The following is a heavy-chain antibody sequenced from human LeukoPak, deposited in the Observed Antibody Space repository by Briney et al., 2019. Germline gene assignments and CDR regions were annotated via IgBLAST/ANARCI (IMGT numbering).Heavy chain of an antibody. CDR1: GYTFTSYD. J-gene: IGHJ6*02. CDR3: ARLGYYYGSGSRESYGMDV. V-gene: IGHV1-18*01. CDR2: ISAYNGNT. D-gene: IGHD3-10*01. Sequence: ASVKVSCKASGYTFTSYDINWVRQATGQGLEWMGWISAYNGNTNYAQKLQGRVTMTTDTSTSTAYMELRSLRSDDTAVYYCARLGYYYGSGSRESYGMDVWGQGTTVTVSS.